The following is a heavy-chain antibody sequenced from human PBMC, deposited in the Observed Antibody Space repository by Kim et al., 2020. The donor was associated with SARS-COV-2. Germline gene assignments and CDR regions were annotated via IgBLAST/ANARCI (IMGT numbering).Heavy chain of an antibody. CDR2: IYYSGST. CDR3: AREVACSSTSCYEGAFDI. Sequence: SETLSLTCTVSGGSISSGGYYWSWIRQHPGKGLEWIGYIYYSGSTYYNPSLKSRVTISVDTSKNQFSLKLSSVTAADTAVYYWAREVACSSTSCYEGAFDIWGQGPMVNVSS. V-gene: IGHV4-31*03. D-gene: IGHD2-2*01. CDR1: GGSISSGGYY. J-gene: IGHJ3*02.